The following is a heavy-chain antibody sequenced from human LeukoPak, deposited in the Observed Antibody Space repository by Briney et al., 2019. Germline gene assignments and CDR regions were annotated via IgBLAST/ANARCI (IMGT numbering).Heavy chain of an antibody. Sequence: HSGGSLRLSCAASGFTFSSYWMHWVRQAPGKGLVWVSRINSDGSSTSYADSVKGRFTISRDNAKNTLYLQMNSLRAEDTAVYYCAKGGKWDVTPFDYWGQGTLVTVSS. CDR2: INSDGSST. CDR3: AKGGKWDVTPFDY. D-gene: IGHD1-26*01. J-gene: IGHJ4*02. V-gene: IGHV3-74*01. CDR1: GFTFSSYW.